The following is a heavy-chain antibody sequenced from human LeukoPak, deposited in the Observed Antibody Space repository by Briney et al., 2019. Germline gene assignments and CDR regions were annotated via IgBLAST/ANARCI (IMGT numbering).Heavy chain of an antibody. J-gene: IGHJ4*02. CDR3: ASSSQALRPNDY. CDR1: GGSISSSSYY. CDR2: IYYSGST. Sequence: PSETLSLTCTVSGGSISSSSYYWGWIRQPPGKGLEWIRSIYYSGSTYYNPSLKSRVTISVDTSKNQFSLKLSSVTAADTAVYYCASSSQALRPNDYWGQGTLVTVSS. D-gene: IGHD5/OR15-5a*01. V-gene: IGHV4-39*07.